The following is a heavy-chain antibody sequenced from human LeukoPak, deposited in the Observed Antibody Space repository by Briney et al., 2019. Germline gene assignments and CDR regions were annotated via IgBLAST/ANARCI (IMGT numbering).Heavy chain of an antibody. V-gene: IGHV5-51*01. CDR3: ARSPRDYYDSSGYYPNFDY. Sequence: GDSLKISCKGSGYSFTSYWIGWVRQMPGKGLEWMGIIYPGDSDTRYSPSFQGQVTISADKSISTAYLQWSSLKASDTAMYYCARSPRDYYDSSGYYPNFDYWGQGTLVTVSS. CDR2: IYPGDSDT. J-gene: IGHJ4*02. D-gene: IGHD3-22*01. CDR1: GYSFTSYW.